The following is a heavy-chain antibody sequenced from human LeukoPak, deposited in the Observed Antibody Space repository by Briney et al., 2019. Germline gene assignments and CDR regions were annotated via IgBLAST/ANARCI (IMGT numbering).Heavy chain of an antibody. V-gene: IGHV3-30*02. D-gene: IGHD5-24*01. CDR2: IRYDGSNK. CDR1: GFTFSSYG. CDR3: AKDGEIATMIAFDY. J-gene: IGHJ4*02. Sequence: GGSLRLSCAASGFTFSSYGMHWVRQAPGKGLEWVAFIRYDGSNKYYADSVKGRFAISRDNSKNTLYLQMNSLRAEDTAVYYCAKDGEIATMIAFDYWGQGTLVTVSS.